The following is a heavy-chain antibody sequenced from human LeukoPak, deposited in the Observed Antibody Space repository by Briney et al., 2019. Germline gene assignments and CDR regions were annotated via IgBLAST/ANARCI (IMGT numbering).Heavy chain of an antibody. CDR3: ARGYDIDV. Sequence: SETLSLTCTVSGGSISNYFWSWIRQPPGKALEWIGYIYYTGTTKYNPSLKSRATISLDTSKNQFSLKLTSVTAADTALFFCARGYDIDVWGQGTTVTVSS. CDR1: GGSISNYF. J-gene: IGHJ6*02. V-gene: IGHV4-59*01. CDR2: IYYTGTT.